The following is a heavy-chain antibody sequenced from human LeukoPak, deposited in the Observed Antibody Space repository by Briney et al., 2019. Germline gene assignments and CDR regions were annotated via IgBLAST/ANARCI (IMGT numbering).Heavy chain of an antibody. V-gene: IGHV1-2*02. CDR2: INPKSGGT. CDR3: ARERPSITLVRGVVNDFDY. Sequence: ASVKVSCKASAYTFTAYYMHWVRQAPGQGPEWMGWINPKSGGTHHAQKFQGRVTMTRDTSISTAYMELSRLRSDDTAVYYCARERPSITLVRGVVNDFDYWGQGTLVTISS. J-gene: IGHJ4*02. D-gene: IGHD3-10*01. CDR1: AYTFTAYY.